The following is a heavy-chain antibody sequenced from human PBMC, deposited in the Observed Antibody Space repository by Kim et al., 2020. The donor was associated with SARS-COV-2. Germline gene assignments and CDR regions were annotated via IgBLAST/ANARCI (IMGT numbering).Heavy chain of an antibody. J-gene: IGHJ4*02. V-gene: IGHV5-51*01. D-gene: IGHD2-15*01. CDR3: ARQGDCSGGSCYPLFLGRGWYFDY. CDR1: GYSFTSYW. CDR2: IYPGDSDT. Sequence: GESLKISCKGSGYSFTSYWIGWVRQMPGKGLEWMGIIYPGDSDTRYSPSFQGQVTISADKSISTAYLQWSSLKASDTAMYYCARQGDCSGGSCYPLFLGRGWYFDYWGQGTLVTVSS.